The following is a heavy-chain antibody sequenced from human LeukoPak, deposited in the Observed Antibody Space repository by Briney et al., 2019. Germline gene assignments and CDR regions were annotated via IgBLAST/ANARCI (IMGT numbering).Heavy chain of an antibody. J-gene: IGHJ6*02. D-gene: IGHD5-12*01. Sequence: VASVKVSCKASGGTFSSYAISWVRQAPGQGLEWMGGIIPIFGTANYAQEFQGRVTITADESTSTAYMELSSLRSEDTAVYYCARPWWSVRGYSGYDLYYYYYGMDVWGQGTTVTVSS. V-gene: IGHV1-69*01. CDR1: GGTFSSYA. CDR2: IIPIFGTA. CDR3: ARPWWSVRGYSGYDLYYYYYGMDV.